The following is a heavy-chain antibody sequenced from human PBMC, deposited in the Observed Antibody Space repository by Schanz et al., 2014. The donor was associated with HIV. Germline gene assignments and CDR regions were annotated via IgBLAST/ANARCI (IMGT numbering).Heavy chain of an antibody. CDR2: ISYDGSNK. CDR1: GFTFSSYG. V-gene: IGHV3-30*03. Sequence: QVQLVESGGGVVQPGRSLRLSCAASGFTFSSYGMHWVRQAPGKGLEWVAVISYDGSNKYYADSVKGRFTISRDNPKNTLYLQMNSLRAEDTAVYYCARDRMTANWKNSMDLWGQGTTVTVSS. D-gene: IGHD2-21*02. J-gene: IGHJ6*02. CDR3: ARDRMTANWKNSMDL.